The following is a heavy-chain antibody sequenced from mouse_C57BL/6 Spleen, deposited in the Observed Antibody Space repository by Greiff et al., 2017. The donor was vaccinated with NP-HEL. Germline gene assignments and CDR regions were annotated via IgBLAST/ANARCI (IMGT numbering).Heavy chain of an antibody. CDR1: GYSFTGYY. CDR2: INPSTGGT. J-gene: IGHJ2*01. D-gene: IGHD4-1*01. Sequence: EVKLQESGPELVKPGASVKISCKASGYSFTGYYMNWVKQSPEKSLEWIGEINPSTGGTTYNQKFKAKATLTVDKSSSTAYMQLKSLTSEDSAVYYCARKEELGYYFDYWGQGTTLTVSS. CDR3: ARKEELGYYFDY. V-gene: IGHV1-42*01.